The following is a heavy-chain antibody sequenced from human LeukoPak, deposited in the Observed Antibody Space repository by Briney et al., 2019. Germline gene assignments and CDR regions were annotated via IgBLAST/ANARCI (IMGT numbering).Heavy chain of an antibody. CDR3: AGHTSGGYSGFPRFDY. V-gene: IGHV4-38-2*01. J-gene: IGHJ4*02. D-gene: IGHD5-12*01. CDR1: GYSISSNYY. Sequence: SETLSLTCAVSGYSISSNYYWGWIRQPPGKGLEWIGSSSHSGSTYHNPSLKSRVTMSVDTSKNHFSLKLSSVTAADTAIYYCAGHTSGGYSGFPRFDYWGQGTLVTVSS. CDR2: SSHSGST.